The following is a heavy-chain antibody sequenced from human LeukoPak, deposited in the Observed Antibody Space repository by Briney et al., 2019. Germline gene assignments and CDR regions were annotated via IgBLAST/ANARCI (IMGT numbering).Heavy chain of an antibody. CDR1: GFTLSNYG. V-gene: IGHV3-30*18. J-gene: IGHJ4*02. D-gene: IGHD6-13*01. CDR2: ISYDGSNK. Sequence: GGSLRLSCAASGFTLSNYGRHWVRQAPGKGLEWVAVISYDGSNKYYADSVKGRFTISRDNSKNTLYLQMSSLRAEDAAVYYCAKDWYSSSSRYFDYWGQGTLVTVSS. CDR3: AKDWYSSSSRYFDY.